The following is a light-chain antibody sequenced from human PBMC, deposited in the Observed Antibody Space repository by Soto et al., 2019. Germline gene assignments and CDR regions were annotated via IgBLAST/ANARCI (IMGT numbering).Light chain of an antibody. Sequence: QSVLTQPASVSGSPGQSITISCTGTSSDIGNYDFVSWYQQVPGTAPKAMIYEVSSRPSGVSNRFSGSKSGNTASLTISGLQAEDEAYYYCTSYTNSSTLFGGGTKLTVL. CDR1: SSDIGNYDF. J-gene: IGLJ2*01. V-gene: IGLV2-14*01. CDR2: EVS. CDR3: TSYTNSSTL.